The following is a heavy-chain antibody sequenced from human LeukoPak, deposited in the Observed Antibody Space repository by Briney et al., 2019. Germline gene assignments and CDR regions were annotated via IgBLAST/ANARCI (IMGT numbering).Heavy chain of an antibody. V-gene: IGHV1-69*04. CDR2: IIPILGIA. J-gene: IGHJ4*02. Sequence: SVKVSCKASGYSFIGYHMHWVRQAPGQGLEWMGRIIPILGIANYAQKFQGRVTITADKSTSTAYMELSSLRSEDTAVYYCARGFLVGYGLNYWGQGTLVTVSS. CDR3: ARGFLVGYGLNY. D-gene: IGHD5-18*01. CDR1: GYSFIGYH.